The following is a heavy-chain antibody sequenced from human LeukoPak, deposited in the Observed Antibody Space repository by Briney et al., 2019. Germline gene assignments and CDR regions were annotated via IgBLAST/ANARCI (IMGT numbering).Heavy chain of an antibody. D-gene: IGHD3-9*01. CDR1: GYTFTSYG. CDR2: ISAYNGNT. V-gene: IGHV1-18*01. Sequence: ASVKVSCKASGYTFTSYGISWVRQAPGQGLEWMGWISAYNGNTNYAQKLQGRVTMTTDTSTSTAYMELRSLRSDDTAVYYCARDPHYGYFDWFKNFYYYYGMDVWGQGTTVTVSS. CDR3: ARDPHYGYFDWFKNFYYYYGMDV. J-gene: IGHJ6*02.